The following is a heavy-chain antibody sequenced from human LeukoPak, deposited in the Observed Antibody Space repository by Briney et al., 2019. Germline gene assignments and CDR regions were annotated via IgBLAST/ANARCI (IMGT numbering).Heavy chain of an antibody. V-gene: IGHV1-2*02. CDR1: GYTFTDYY. D-gene: IGHD2-2*01. Sequence: ASVKVSCKASGYTFTDYYMHWVRQAPGQGFERMGWINPNDGDTNYAQKFQGRVTMTRDTSISTAHMEVSRLRSDDTAAYYCARANFLYCSSSTCLFDYWGQGTLVTVSS. J-gene: IGHJ4*02. CDR3: ARANFLYCSSSTCLFDY. CDR2: INPNDGDT.